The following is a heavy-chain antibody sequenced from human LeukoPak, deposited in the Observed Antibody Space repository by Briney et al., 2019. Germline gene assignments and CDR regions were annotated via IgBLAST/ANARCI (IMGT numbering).Heavy chain of an antibody. CDR3: AIWGQQLAFDY. Sequence: ASVKVSCKDPGGTFSSYAISRVRQDPGQGLEWMGGIIPIFGTANYAQKFQGRVTITTDESTSTAYMELSSLRSEDTAVYYCAIWGQQLAFDYWGQGTLVTVSS. CDR2: IIPIFGTA. D-gene: IGHD6-13*01. J-gene: IGHJ4*02. CDR1: GGTFSSYA. V-gene: IGHV1-69*05.